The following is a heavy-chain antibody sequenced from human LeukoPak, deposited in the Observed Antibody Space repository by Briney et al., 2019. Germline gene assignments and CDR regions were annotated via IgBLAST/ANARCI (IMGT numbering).Heavy chain of an antibody. D-gene: IGHD2-15*01. J-gene: IGHJ4*02. Sequence: SETLSLTCTVSGASISGDYWSWIRQPAGKGLEWIGRIYTSGSANYNPSLKSRVTMSVDTSKNQFSLNPNSVTAADTAVYYCARARTFSCSGSIGGTCPHFLDSWGQGTLVTVSS. V-gene: IGHV4-4*07. CDR1: GASISGDY. CDR3: ARARTFSCSGSIGGTCPHFLDS. CDR2: IYTSGSA.